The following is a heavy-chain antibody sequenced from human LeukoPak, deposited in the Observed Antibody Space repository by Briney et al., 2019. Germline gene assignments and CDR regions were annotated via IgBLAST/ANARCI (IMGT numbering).Heavy chain of an antibody. CDR3: ARRPSWPSTSAFDI. CDR1: GGSVSSISYF. V-gene: IGHV4-39*01. CDR2: IYYSGNA. D-gene: IGHD2-2*01. J-gene: IGHJ3*02. Sequence: SETLSLTCGVSGGSVSSISYFWGWIRQPPGKGLQWIGSIYYSGNAYYNPSLQSRVAISVDTSRNQFSLKLTSVTAADTAVYYCARRPSWPSTSAFDIWGRGTMVTVSP.